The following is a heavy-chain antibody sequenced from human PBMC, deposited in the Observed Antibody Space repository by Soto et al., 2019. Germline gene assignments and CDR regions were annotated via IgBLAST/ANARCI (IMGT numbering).Heavy chain of an antibody. CDR1: GGSISSSSYY. V-gene: IGHV4-39*01. J-gene: IGHJ6*02. CDR3: ARHGKDSSSWLLTNYYYYGMDV. Sequence: SETLSLTCTVSGGSISSSSYYWGWIRQPPGKGLEWIGSIYYSGSTYYNPSLKSRVTISVDTSKNQFSLKLSSVTAADTAVYYCARHGKDSSSWLLTNYYYYGMDVWGQGTTVTVSS. CDR2: IYYSGST. D-gene: IGHD6-13*01.